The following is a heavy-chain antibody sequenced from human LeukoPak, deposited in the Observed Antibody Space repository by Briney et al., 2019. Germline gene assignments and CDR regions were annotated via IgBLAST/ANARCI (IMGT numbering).Heavy chain of an antibody. CDR2: IYPIDSDT. CDR3: ARPSAYGEDAFDV. J-gene: IGHJ3*01. Sequence: GESLKISCKGSGYSFTNYWIGWVRQMPGKGLELMGIIYPIDSDTRYSPSFRGQVTFSADKSISTAYLQWSSLKASDTAMYYCARPSAYGEDAFDVWGQGTMVTVSS. V-gene: IGHV5-51*01. CDR1: GYSFTNYW. D-gene: IGHD2-21*01.